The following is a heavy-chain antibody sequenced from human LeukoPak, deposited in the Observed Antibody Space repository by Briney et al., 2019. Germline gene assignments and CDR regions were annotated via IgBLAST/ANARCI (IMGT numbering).Heavy chain of an antibody. V-gene: IGHV3-7*01. D-gene: IGHD2-2*01. CDR3: ARGLLSGDAFDI. CDR1: GFTFSSYW. Sequence: GGSLRLSCATSGFTFSSYWMSWVRQAPGKGLEWVANIKQDGSEKYYVDSVKGRFTISRDNAKNSLYLRMNSLRAEDTAVYYCARGLLSGDAFDIWGQGTMVTVSS. CDR2: IKQDGSEK. J-gene: IGHJ3*02.